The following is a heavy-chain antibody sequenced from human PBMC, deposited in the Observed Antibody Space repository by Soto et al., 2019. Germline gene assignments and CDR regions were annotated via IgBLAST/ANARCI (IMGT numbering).Heavy chain of an antibody. V-gene: IGHV4-34*01. CDR2: INHSGST. CDR3: ARERSRYYYGSGLDY. CDR1: GGSFSGYY. J-gene: IGHJ4*02. Sequence: SETLSLTCAVYGGSFSGYYWSWIRQPPGKGLEWIGEINHSGSTNYNPSLKSRVTISVDTSKNQFSLKLSSVTAADTAVYYCARERSRYYYGSGLDYWGQGTLVTVSS. D-gene: IGHD3-10*01.